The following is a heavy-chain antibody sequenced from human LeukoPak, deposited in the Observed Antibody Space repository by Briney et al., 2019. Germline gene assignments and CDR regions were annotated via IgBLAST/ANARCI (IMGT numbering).Heavy chain of an antibody. J-gene: IGHJ4*02. V-gene: IGHV1-18*01. D-gene: IGHD6-6*01. CDR1: GYTFTSYG. CDR3: ARDRWVAARPGDYFDY. Sequence: ASVKVSCKASGYTFTSYGISWVRQAPGQGLEWMGWISAYNGNTNYAQKLQGRFTMTTDTSTSTAYMELRSLRSDDTAVYYCARDRWVAARPGDYFDYWGQGTLVTVSS. CDR2: ISAYNGNT.